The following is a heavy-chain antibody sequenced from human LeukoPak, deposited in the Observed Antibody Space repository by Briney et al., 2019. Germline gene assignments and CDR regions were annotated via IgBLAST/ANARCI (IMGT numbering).Heavy chain of an antibody. Sequence: PGGSLRLSCAASGFTFRSNWMNWVRQAPGKGLEWVANIKQDGSVEHYLDSVKGRFTISRDNAKNSLFLQMNSLIAEDTAVYYCARWAGVTDQWGQGTLVTVSS. CDR1: GFTFRSNW. V-gene: IGHV3-7*01. CDR2: IKQDGSVE. D-gene: IGHD5-18*01. CDR3: ARWAGVTDQ. J-gene: IGHJ4*02.